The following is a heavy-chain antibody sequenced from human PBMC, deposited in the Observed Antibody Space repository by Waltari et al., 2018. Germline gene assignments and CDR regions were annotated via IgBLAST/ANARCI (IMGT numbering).Heavy chain of an antibody. J-gene: IGHJ4*02. CDR2: IYYSGST. D-gene: IGHD3-22*01. CDR1: GGSIRSSRYY. Sequence: QLQLQESGPGLVKPSETLSLRCPFSGGSIRSSRYYWGWTRPPPGKGREWIGSIYYSGSTYYNPSLKSRVTISVDTSKNQFSLKLSSVTAADTAVYYCVVSSGYYFQYYFDYWGQGTLVTVSS. CDR3: VVSSGYYFQYYFDY. V-gene: IGHV4-39*07.